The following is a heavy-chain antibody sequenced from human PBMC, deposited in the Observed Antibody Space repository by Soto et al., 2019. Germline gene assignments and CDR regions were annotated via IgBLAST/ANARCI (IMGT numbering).Heavy chain of an antibody. V-gene: IGHV3-53*01. Sequence: GGSLRLSCAASGFTVSSNYMSWVRQAPGKGLEWVSVIYSGGSTYYADSVKGRFTISRDNSKNTLYLQMNSLRAEDTAVYYCARDGYGGTRYGMDVWAKGPRSPSP. D-gene: IGHD2-15*01. CDR1: GFTVSSNY. J-gene: IGHJ6*02. CDR3: ARDGYGGTRYGMDV. CDR2: IYSGGST.